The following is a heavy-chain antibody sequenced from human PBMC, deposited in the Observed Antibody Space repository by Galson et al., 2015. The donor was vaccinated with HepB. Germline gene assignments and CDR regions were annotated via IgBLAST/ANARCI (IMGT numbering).Heavy chain of an antibody. J-gene: IGHJ6*02. V-gene: IGHV3-15*07. Sequence: SLRLSCAASGFTFSNAWMNWVRQAPGKGLEWVGRIKSKTDDGTTDYAAPVKGRFTISRDDSKNTLYLQMNSLKTEDTAVYYCTWSPRPFYRGYGMDVWGQGTTVTVSS. D-gene: IGHD2/OR15-2a*01. CDR2: IKSKTDDGTT. CDR1: GFTFSNAW. CDR3: TWSPRPFYRGYGMDV.